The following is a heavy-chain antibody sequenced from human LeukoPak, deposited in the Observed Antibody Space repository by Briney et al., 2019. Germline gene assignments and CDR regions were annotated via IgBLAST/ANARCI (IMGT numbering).Heavy chain of an antibody. J-gene: IGHJ6*04. Sequence: ASVKVSCKASGGTFSSYAISWVRQAPGQGLEWMGGIIPIFGTANYAQKFQGRVTITADESTSTAYMELSSLRSEDTAVYYCARDGPGVVVAATPRYYYGMDVWGKGTTVTVSS. CDR1: GGTFSSYA. CDR2: IIPIFGTA. V-gene: IGHV1-69*01. D-gene: IGHD2-15*01. CDR3: ARDGPGVVVAATPRYYYGMDV.